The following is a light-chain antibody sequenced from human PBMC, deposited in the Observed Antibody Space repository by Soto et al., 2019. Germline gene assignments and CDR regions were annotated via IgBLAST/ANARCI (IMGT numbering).Light chain of an antibody. Sequence: EIVWTPSAGALSLSPRERAALSCRASQSVSNNYLAWYQQKPGQAPRLLIYGASTRATGIPARFSGSGSGTDFTLTISRLEPEDFAVYYCQQYGRSLWTVGQGTKVDNK. CDR1: QSVSNNY. CDR2: GAS. CDR3: QQYGRSLWT. J-gene: IGKJ1*01. V-gene: IGKV3-20*01.